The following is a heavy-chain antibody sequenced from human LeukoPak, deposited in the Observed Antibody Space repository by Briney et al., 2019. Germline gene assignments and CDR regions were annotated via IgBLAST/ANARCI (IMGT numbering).Heavy chain of an antibody. J-gene: IGHJ5*02. CDR3: ARREMATPLRLDP. CDR2: IYYSGST. V-gene: IGHV4-39*01. D-gene: IGHD5-24*01. Sequence: SETLSLTCTVSGGSISSSSYYWGWIRQPPGKGLEWIGSIYYSGSTYYNPSLKSRVTISVDTSKNQFSLKLSSVTAADTAVYYCARREMATPLRLDPWGQGTLVTVSS. CDR1: GGSISSSSYY.